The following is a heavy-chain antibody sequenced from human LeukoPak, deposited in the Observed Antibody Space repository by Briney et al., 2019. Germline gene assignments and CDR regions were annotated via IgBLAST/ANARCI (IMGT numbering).Heavy chain of an antibody. CDR2: ISAYNGNT. D-gene: IGHD2-2*01. V-gene: IGHV1-18*01. CDR1: GYTFTSYG. CDR3: ATVVVVSAAVPLNCFDM. Sequence: ASVKVSCKASGYTFTSYGISWVRQAPGQGLEWMGWISAYNGNTNYAQKLQGRVTMTTDTSTSTAYMELRSLRSDDTAVYYCATVVVVSAAVPLNCFDMWGQGTMVTVSS. J-gene: IGHJ3*02.